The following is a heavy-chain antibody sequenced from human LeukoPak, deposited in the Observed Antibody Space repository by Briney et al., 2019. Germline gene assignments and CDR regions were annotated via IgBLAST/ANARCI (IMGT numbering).Heavy chain of an antibody. V-gene: IGHV3-20*01. CDR2: INWNGGST. Sequence: GGSLKLSCAASGFTFDDYGMSWVRQAPGKGLEWVSGINWNGGSTGYADSVKGRFTISRDNAKNSLYLQMNSLRAEDTALYHCARENYGSGSYYKTYYYYYMDVWGKGTTVTISS. D-gene: IGHD3-10*01. J-gene: IGHJ6*03. CDR1: GFTFDDYG. CDR3: ARENYGSGSYYKTYYYYYMDV.